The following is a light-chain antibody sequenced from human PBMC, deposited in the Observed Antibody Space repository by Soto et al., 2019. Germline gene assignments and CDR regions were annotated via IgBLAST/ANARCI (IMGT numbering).Light chain of an antibody. V-gene: IGLV2-8*01. J-gene: IGLJ2*01. CDR3: SSYAGSNNLI. CDR1: SSDVGRYNY. Sequence: QSALTQSPSASGSPGQSVTISCTGTSSDVGRYNYVSWYQQHPGKAPKLMIYEVTKRPSGVPDRFSGSKSGNTASLTVSGLQAEDEADYYCSSYAGSNNLIFGGGTQLTVL. CDR2: EVT.